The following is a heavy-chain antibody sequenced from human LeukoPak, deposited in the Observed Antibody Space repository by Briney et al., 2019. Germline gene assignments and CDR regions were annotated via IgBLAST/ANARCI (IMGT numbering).Heavy chain of an antibody. CDR2: ISWNSGII. V-gene: IGHV3-9*01. CDR1: GFTFHDYA. J-gene: IGHJ4*02. D-gene: IGHD1-26*01. CDR3: ARDWEGDY. Sequence: GRSLRLSCAASGFTFHDYAMHWVRQAPGKGLEWVSGISWNSGIIGYADSVKGRFTTSRDNARNSLYLQMNSLRAEDTAVYYCARDWEGDYWGQGTLVTVSS.